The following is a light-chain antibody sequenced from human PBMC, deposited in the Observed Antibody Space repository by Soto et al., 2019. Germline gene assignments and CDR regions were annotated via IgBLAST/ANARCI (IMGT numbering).Light chain of an antibody. J-gene: IGLJ2*01. CDR1: DSDVGGYNY. Sequence: QSALTQPPSASGSPGQSVTISCTGTDSDVGGYNYVCWYQHHRGKAPKLMLYEVSTRPSGVPERFSGSKSGNTASLTVSGLQAEDEADYYCSSYAGSNIYVVFGGGTQLTVL. V-gene: IGLV2-8*01. CDR3: SSYAGSNIYVV. CDR2: EVS.